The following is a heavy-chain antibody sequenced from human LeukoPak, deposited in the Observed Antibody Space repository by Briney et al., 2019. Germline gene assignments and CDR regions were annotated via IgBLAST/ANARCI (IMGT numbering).Heavy chain of an antibody. V-gene: IGHV4-4*07. CDR3: ARGHFDSRGYYHSDS. CDR2: VDVTGTT. Sequence: PSETLSLTCTVSAGPITSYYWTWIRQPAGKGLEWIGRVDVTGTTRYNPTLKSRVTMSLDTSKNQFSVNLKSVTAADTAVYYCARGHFDSRGYYHSDSWGQGTLVTVSS. D-gene: IGHD3-22*01. J-gene: IGHJ4*02. CDR1: AGPITSYY.